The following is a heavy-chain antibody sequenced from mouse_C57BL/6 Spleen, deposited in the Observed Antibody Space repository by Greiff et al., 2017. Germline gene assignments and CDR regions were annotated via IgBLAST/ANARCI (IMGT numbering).Heavy chain of an antibody. J-gene: IGHJ2*01. CDR1: GYSFTGYY. CDR3: ARSPLDY. Sequence: DVKLVESGPELVKPGASVKISCKASGYSFTGYYMNWVKQSPEKSLEWIGEINPSTGGTTYNQKFKAKATLTVDKSSSTAYMQLKSLTSEDSAVYYCARSPLDYWGQGTTLTVSS. CDR2: INPSTGGT. V-gene: IGHV1-42*01.